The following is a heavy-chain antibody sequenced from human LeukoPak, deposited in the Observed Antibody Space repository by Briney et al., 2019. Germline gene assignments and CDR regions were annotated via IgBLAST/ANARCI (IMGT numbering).Heavy chain of an antibody. CDR3: ARRKQQWLRSCDY. J-gene: IGHJ4*02. Sequence: SETLSLTCAVYGGSFSGYHWSWIRQPPGKGLEWIGEINHSGNTNYNPSLKSRVTISVDTSKNQFSLKLSSVTAADTAVYYCARRKQQWLRSCDYWGQGTLVTVSS. V-gene: IGHV4-34*01. CDR1: GGSFSGYH. CDR2: INHSGNT. D-gene: IGHD3-16*01.